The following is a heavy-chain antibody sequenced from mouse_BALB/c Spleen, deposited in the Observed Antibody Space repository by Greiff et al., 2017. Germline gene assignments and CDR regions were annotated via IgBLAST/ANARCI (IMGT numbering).Heavy chain of an antibody. V-gene: IGHV1S137*01. CDR2: ISTYYGDA. CDR1: GYTFTDYA. J-gene: IGHJ4*01. Sequence: VKLQESGAELVRPGVSVKISCKGSGYTFTDYAMHWVKQSHAKSLEWIGVISTYYGDASYNQKFKGKATMTVDKSSSTAYMELARLTSEDSAIYYCARERGRSAMDYWGQGTSVTVSS. CDR3: ARERGRSAMDY.